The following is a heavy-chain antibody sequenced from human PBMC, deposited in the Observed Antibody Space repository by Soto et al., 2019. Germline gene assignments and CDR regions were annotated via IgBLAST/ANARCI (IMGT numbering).Heavy chain of an antibody. CDR3: ARESAGSHKNNWFDP. Sequence: QVRLQESGPGLVKPSETLSLTCTVSGGSITSYYWSWVRQPPGQGLEWIGFIHYSGGTEYNPSLKSRLTFSMDPSQNQLSLILRSVTAADTAVYYCARESAGSHKNNWFDPWGQGTLVTVSS. CDR2: IHYSGGT. CDR1: GGSITSYY. V-gene: IGHV4-59*13. J-gene: IGHJ5*02.